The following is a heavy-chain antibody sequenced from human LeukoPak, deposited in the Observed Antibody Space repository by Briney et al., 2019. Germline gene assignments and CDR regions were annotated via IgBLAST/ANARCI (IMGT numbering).Heavy chain of an antibody. J-gene: IGHJ5*02. Sequence: GGTLRLSCAASGFTFTSFAMSWVRQAPGKGLEWVSYIDGSGGSTNYADSVKGRFTISRDNSKNTLYLQMNSLRAEDTAIYYCAKENWYLYNNNWYKTWFDPWGQGTLVTVSS. CDR1: GFTFTSFA. CDR2: IDGSGGST. D-gene: IGHD6-13*01. CDR3: AKENWYLYNNNWYKTWFDP. V-gene: IGHV3-23*01.